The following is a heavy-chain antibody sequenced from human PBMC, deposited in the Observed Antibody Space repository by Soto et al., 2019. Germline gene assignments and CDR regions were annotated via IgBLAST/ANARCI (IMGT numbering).Heavy chain of an antibody. CDR2: IWYDGSNK. V-gene: IGHV3-33*01. Sequence: QVQLVESGGGVVQPGRSLRLSCAASGFSFSTYGMHWVRQAPGKGLEWVAVIWYDGSNKYYEDSVKGRFTISRDNSKNTLYLQMGSLRVEDTAVYYCATGSEYYFDHWGQGTLVTVSS. J-gene: IGHJ4*02. CDR3: ATGSEYYFDH. CDR1: GFSFSTYG. D-gene: IGHD3-10*01.